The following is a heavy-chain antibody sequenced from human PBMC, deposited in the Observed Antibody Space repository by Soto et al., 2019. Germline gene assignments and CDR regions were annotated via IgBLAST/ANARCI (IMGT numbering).Heavy chain of an antibody. J-gene: IGHJ6*02. V-gene: IGHV4-59*12. CDR3: ARAGLTGTIVLYYYYGMDV. Sequence: QVQLQESGPGLVKPSETLSLTCTVSGGSISSYYWSWIRQPPGKGLEWIGYIYYSGSTNYNPSLKSRFTISVDTSFNYFTLKLSSVTAAVTAVYYCARAGLTGTIVLYYYYGMDVWCQGTTVTVSS. D-gene: IGHD1-20*01. CDR1: GGSISSYY. CDR2: IYYSGST.